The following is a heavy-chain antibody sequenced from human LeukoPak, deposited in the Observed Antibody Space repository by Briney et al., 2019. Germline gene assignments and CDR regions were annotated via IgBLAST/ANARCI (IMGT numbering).Heavy chain of an antibody. CDR1: GGSFSGYY. J-gene: IGHJ4*02. CDR3: ARHQLVVVPAAPDY. CDR2: INHSGST. V-gene: IGHV4-34*01. Sequence: PSETLSLTCAVYGGSFSGYYWSWIRQPPGKGLEWIGEINHSGSTNYNPSLKSRVTISVDTSKNQFSLKLSSVTAADTAVYYCARHQLVVVPAAPDYWGQGTLVTVSS. D-gene: IGHD2-2*01.